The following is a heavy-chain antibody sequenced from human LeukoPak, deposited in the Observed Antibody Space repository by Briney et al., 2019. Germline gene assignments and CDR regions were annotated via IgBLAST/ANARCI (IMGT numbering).Heavy chain of an antibody. CDR2: IIPSGGGT. CDR1: GYTFNSQH. CDR3: ARGCIRGGCFDS. J-gene: IGHJ5*01. Sequence: ASVEVSCKASGYTFNSQHIHWVRQAPGQGVEWMGIIIPSGGGTNYAQKFQGRVTMTRDTSTSTVYLEMNSLRSDDTAVYYCARGCIRGGCFDSWGRGTLVIVSS. V-gene: IGHV1-46*02. D-gene: IGHD5/OR15-5a*01.